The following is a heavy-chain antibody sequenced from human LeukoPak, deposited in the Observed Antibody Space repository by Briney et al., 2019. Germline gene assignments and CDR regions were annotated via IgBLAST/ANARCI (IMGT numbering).Heavy chain of an antibody. Sequence: PGGSLRLPCAASGFTFSSYEMNWVRQAPGKGLEWFSYISSSGTTKYYADSVKGRFTISRDNVKNSLYLQMNSLRAEDTAVYYCARGRGLNSYGLDYWGQGTLVTVSS. J-gene: IGHJ4*02. CDR2: ISSSGTTK. V-gene: IGHV3-48*03. CDR3: ARGRGLNSYGLDY. CDR1: GFTFSSYE. D-gene: IGHD5-18*01.